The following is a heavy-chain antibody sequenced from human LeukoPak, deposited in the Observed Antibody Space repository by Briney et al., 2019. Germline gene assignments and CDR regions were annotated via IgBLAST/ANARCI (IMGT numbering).Heavy chain of an antibody. CDR3: ARVGSSGYSNAFDI. V-gene: IGHV1-2*02. Sequence: ASVKVSCTASGYTFTGYYMHWVRQAPGQGLEWMGWINPNSGGTNYAQKFQGRVTMTRDTSISTAYMELSRLRSDDTAVYYCARVGSSGYSNAFDIWGQGTMVTVSS. CDR1: GYTFTGYY. D-gene: IGHD3-22*01. J-gene: IGHJ3*02. CDR2: INPNSGGT.